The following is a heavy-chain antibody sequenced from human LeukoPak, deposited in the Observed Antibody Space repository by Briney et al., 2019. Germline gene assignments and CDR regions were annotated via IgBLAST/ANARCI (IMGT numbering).Heavy chain of an antibody. CDR2: ISSSGSYI. Sequence: GGSLRLSCAASGFTFCSYSMNWVRQAPGRGVEWVSSISSSGSYIYSADSVKGRFTISRDNAKNSLYLQMNSLRAEDTAVYSGARDRQYSGSYYGHLNTFDYWGQGTLVTVSS. CDR1: GFTFCSYS. CDR3: ARDRQYSGSYYGHLNTFDY. J-gene: IGHJ4*02. V-gene: IGHV3-21*01. D-gene: IGHD1-26*01.